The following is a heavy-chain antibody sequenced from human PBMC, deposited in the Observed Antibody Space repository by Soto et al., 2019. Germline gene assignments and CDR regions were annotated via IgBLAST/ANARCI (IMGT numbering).Heavy chain of an antibody. CDR3: ARGPGYYFDY. CDR1: GYTFTNYA. Sequence: ASVKVSCKASGYTFTNYAMHWVRQAPGQRLEWMGWINAGNGSTYYANSVKGRFTISRDNSKNTLYLQMGSLRAEDMAVYYCARGPGYYFDYWGQGTLVTVSS. J-gene: IGHJ4*02. V-gene: IGHV1-3*03. CDR2: INAGNGST.